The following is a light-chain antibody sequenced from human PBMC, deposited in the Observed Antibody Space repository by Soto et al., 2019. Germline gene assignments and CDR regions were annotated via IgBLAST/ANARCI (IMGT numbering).Light chain of an antibody. CDR3: QQYKNWPPLT. V-gene: IGKV3-15*01. Sequence: EIVMTQSPATLSVSPGETATLSCRASQSVSYNLAWYQQKPGQGPRLLIYGAFTRATGIPARFSGSGSGTEFTLTISSLQSEDFAVYYCQQYKNWPPLTFGGGTNVDIK. CDR1: QSVSYN. J-gene: IGKJ4*01. CDR2: GAF.